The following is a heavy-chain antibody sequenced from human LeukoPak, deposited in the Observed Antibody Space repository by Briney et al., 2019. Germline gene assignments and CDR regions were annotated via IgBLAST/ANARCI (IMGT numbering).Heavy chain of an antibody. V-gene: IGHV1-2*02. Sequence: PGGSLRLSCAASGYTFTGYYMHWVRQAPGQGLEWMGWINPNSGGTNYAQKFQGRVTMTRDTSISTAYMELSRLRSDDTAVYYCARPKGRTYQHWFDPWGQGTLVTVSS. CDR2: INPNSGGT. CDR1: GYTFTGYY. J-gene: IGHJ5*02. CDR3: ARPKGRTYQHWFDP. D-gene: IGHD2-2*01.